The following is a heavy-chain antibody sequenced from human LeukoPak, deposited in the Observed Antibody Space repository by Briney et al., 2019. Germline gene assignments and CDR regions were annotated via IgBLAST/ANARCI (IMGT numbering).Heavy chain of an antibody. J-gene: IGHJ3*02. CDR1: GGTFSIYA. Sequence: GASVKVSFTASGGTFSIYAISWVRQAPGQGLEWMGGIIPISGTANYAQKFQGRVTITADESTSTAYMELSSLRSEDTAVYYCARGKPHDAFDIWGQGTMVTVSS. V-gene: IGHV1-69*13. CDR3: ARGKPHDAFDI. CDR2: IIPISGTA.